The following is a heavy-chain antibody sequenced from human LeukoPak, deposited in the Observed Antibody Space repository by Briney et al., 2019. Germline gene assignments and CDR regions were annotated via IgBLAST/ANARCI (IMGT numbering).Heavy chain of an antibody. J-gene: IGHJ4*02. CDR2: INHSGST. CDR1: GGSFSGYY. D-gene: IGHD3-10*01. V-gene: IGHV4-34*01. Sequence: SETLSLTCAVYGGSFSGYYWSWIRQPPGKGLEWIGEINHSGSTNYNPSLKSRVTISVDTSKNQFSLKLSSVTAADTAVYYCARTISGRSLIGWGQGTLVTVSS. CDR3: ARTISGRSLIG.